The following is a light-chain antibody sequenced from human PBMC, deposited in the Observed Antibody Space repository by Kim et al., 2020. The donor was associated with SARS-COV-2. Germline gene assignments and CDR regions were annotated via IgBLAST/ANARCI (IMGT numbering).Light chain of an antibody. CDR2: GAH. CDR1: ESVSTRY. CDR3: QQYGSSHPWT. V-gene: IGKV3-20*01. J-gene: IGKJ1*01. Sequence: PRERDTLSCRASESVSTRYSASCQHRTRATLRVLISGAHSRATGTPERFSGSGCGTDFTLTISRLGPEDIVVYNCQQYGSSHPWTFGQGTKVDIK.